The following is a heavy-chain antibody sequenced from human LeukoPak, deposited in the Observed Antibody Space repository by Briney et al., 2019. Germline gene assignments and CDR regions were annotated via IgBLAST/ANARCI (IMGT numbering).Heavy chain of an antibody. CDR1: GLIFSIYG. D-gene: IGHD6-13*01. Sequence: PGRSLRLSCAPSGLIFSIYGTHCARQAPGKGLEWVAFIRSDVSIKYYADSVKGRSSISRDNSKNPLYLQMNSLIAADTAVYYCAREPPPFGSSSWYNAFDIWGQGTMVTVSS. V-gene: IGHV3-30*02. CDR3: AREPPPFGSSSWYNAFDI. CDR2: IRSDVSIK. J-gene: IGHJ3*02.